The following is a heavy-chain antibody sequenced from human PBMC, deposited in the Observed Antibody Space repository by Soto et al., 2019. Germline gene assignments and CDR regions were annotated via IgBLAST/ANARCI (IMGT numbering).Heavy chain of an antibody. CDR2: IYYSGST. D-gene: IGHD6-19*01. Sequence: LSLTCTVSGGSISRGGYYWSWIRQHPGKGLEWIGYIYYSGSTYYNPSLKSRVTISVDTSKNQFSLKLSSVTAADTAVYYCARDSHHPHSSGWYPPYGMDVWGQGTTVTVSS. J-gene: IGHJ6*02. CDR1: GGSISRGGYY. CDR3: ARDSHHPHSSGWYPPYGMDV. V-gene: IGHV4-31*03.